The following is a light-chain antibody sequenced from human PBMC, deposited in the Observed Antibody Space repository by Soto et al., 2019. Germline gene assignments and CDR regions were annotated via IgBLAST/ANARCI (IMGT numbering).Light chain of an antibody. CDR3: SSYTSSSADV. J-gene: IGLJ1*01. V-gene: IGLV2-14*03. CDR1: SSDVGGYNY. CDR2: DVN. Sequence: QSALTQPASVSGSPGQSITISCTGTSSDVGGYNYVSWYQQHPGKAAKVMIYDVNNRPSGVSNRFSGSKSGNTASLTISGLQAEDEADYYCSSYTSSSADVFVTGTKVTVL.